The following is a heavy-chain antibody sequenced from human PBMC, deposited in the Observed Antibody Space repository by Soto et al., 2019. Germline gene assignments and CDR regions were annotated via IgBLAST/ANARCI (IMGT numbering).Heavy chain of an antibody. CDR3: AKGPFIQVAGTPPGAFDI. J-gene: IGHJ3*02. CDR1: GFIFRTYG. V-gene: IGHV3-30*18. D-gene: IGHD6-19*01. CDR2: ISYSGNKK. Sequence: QVQLVESGGNVVQPGRSLILSCAASGFIFRTYGMHWVRQAPGKGLEWVAVISYSGNKKAYADSVKGRFAISRDNSNNTLYLQIDSLTAANTDVYYCAKGPFIQVAGTPPGAFDIWGQVTMGTVSS.